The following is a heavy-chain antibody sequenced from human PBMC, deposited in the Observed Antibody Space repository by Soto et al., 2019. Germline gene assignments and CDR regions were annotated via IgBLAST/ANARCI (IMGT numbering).Heavy chain of an antibody. J-gene: IGHJ6*02. CDR1: GGSISRGDDF. V-gene: IGHV4-30-4*01. CDR3: ARDRAKWKDYYYYGMDV. D-gene: IGHD1-20*01. CDR2: IYYSGST. Sequence: QVQLQESGPGLVKPSQTLSLTCTVSGGSISRGDDFWTWIRQPPGKGLEWIGYIYYSGSTYYNPSLESRLTMSVDTSKNQFSLKLSSVTAADTAVYYCARDRAKWKDYYYYGMDVWGQGTTVTVSS.